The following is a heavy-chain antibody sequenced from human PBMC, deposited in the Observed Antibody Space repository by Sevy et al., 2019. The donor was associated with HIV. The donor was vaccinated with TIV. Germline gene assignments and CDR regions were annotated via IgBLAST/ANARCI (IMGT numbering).Heavy chain of an antibody. J-gene: IGHJ3*02. CDR3: ARGRGQWQLIVCAFDI. CDR1: GGSFSGYY. D-gene: IGHD6-19*01. V-gene: IGHV4-34*01. CDR2: INHSGST. Sequence: SETLSLTCAVYGGSFSGYYWSWIRQPPGKGLEWIGEINHSGSTNYNPSLKSRVTISVDTSKNQFTLKLSSVTAADRAVYYCARGRGQWQLIVCAFDIWGQGTMVTVSS.